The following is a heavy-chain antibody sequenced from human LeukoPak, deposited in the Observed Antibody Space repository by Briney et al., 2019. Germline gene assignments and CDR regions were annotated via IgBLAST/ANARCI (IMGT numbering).Heavy chain of an antibody. V-gene: IGHV3-23*01. D-gene: IGHD4-17*01. CDR3: AKDLDFRDYSFDY. Sequence: GGSLRLSCAASGFTFSSYAMSWVRQAPGKGLEWVSAISGSGGSTYYADSVKGRFTISRDKSKNTLYLQMNSLRAEDTAVYYCAKDLDFRDYSFDYWGQGTLVTVSS. CDR1: GFTFSSYA. CDR2: ISGSGGST. J-gene: IGHJ4*02.